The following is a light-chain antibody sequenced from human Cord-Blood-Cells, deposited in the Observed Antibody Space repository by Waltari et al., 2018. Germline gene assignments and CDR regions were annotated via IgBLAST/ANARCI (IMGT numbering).Light chain of an antibody. V-gene: IGLV2-14*01. CDR2: DVS. J-gene: IGLJ3*02. Sequence: QSALTQPASVSGSPGPSITISCTGTSSEVAGYNYSSGYQQHPGKAPKLMIYDVSKRPSGVSNRFSGSKSGNTASLTISGLQAEDEADYYCSSYTSSSTLGVFGGGTKLTVL. CDR1: SSEVAGYNY. CDR3: SSYTSSSTLGV.